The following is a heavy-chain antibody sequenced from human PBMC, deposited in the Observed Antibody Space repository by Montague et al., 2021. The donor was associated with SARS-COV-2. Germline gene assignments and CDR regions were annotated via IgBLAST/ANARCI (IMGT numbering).Heavy chain of an antibody. CDR2: IDWDDDK. V-gene: IGHV2-70*11. CDR1: GFSLSTSGVG. CDR3: ARSGQPAGNYAPLGYYGLDV. D-gene: IGHD1-26*01. Sequence: PALVKPTQTLTLTRTFSGFSLSTSGVGVGWIRQPPGKAPEWLARIDWDDDKHYNASLKTRLTISKDTSKNHVVLTMTNMDPVDTGTYYCARSGQPAGNYAPLGYYGLDVWGRGTTVIVSS. J-gene: IGHJ6*02.